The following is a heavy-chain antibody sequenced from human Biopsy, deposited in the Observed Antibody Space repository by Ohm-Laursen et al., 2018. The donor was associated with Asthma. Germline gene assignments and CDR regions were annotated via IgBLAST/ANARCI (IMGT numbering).Heavy chain of an antibody. Sequence: SLRLSCTASGFTFSNYGMHWVRQAPGKGLDWVAVISFDGSNKNYTDSVKGRFTISRDNSRNTLHLQMNSLRAEDTAVYYCAKDVFPGWELRRGPDYWGQGTLITVSS. J-gene: IGHJ4*02. CDR1: GFTFSNYG. D-gene: IGHD1-26*01. V-gene: IGHV3-30*18. CDR3: AKDVFPGWELRRGPDY. CDR2: ISFDGSNK.